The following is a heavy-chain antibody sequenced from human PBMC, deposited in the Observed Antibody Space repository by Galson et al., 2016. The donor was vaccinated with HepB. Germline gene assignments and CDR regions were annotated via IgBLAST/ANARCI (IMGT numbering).Heavy chain of an antibody. D-gene: IGHD3-16*01. CDR2: SSSRGVFT. CDR1: GFTLRTYS. V-gene: IGHV3-21*01. CDR3: ARAHVYSQWAAAARDYYYYGLDV. J-gene: IGHJ6*02. Sequence: SLRLSCAASGFTLRTYSTNWVRQAPGQGLEWVAVSSSRGVFTQYAASVKGRFTISRDNAKNSLYLQMNSLRAEDTAVYYCARAHVYSQWAAAARDYYYYGLDVWGQGTTVTVSS.